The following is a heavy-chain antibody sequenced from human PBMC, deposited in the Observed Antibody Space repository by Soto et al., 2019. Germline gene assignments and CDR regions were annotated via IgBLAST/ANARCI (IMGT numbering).Heavy chain of an antibody. CDR1: GGTFSSYA. D-gene: IGHD5-18*01. J-gene: IGHJ4*02. CDR2: IIPIFGTA. V-gene: IGHV1-69*01. Sequence: SVKVSCKASGGTFSSYAISWVRQAPGQGLEWMGGIIPIFGTANYAQKFQGRVTITADESTSTAYMELSSLRSEDTAVHYCATCGYGYTYFDYWGQGTLVTVSS. CDR3: ATCGYGYTYFDY.